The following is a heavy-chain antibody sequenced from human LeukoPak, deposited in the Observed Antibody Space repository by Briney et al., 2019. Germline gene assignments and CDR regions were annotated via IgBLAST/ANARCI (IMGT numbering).Heavy chain of an antibody. V-gene: IGHV4-59*01. J-gene: IGHJ2*01. Sequence: PSETLSLTCTVSGGSISSYYWSWIRQPPGKGLEWIGYIYYSGSTNYNSSLKSRVTISVDTSKNQFSLKLSSVTAADTAVYYCASSKKTSVRSVWEPPLDLWGRGTLVTVSS. CDR3: ASSKKTSVRSVWEPPLDL. CDR2: IYYSGST. D-gene: IGHD3-16*01. CDR1: GGSISSYY.